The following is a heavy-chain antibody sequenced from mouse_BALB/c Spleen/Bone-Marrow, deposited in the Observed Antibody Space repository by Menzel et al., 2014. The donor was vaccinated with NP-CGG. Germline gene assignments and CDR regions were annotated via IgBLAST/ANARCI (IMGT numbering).Heavy chain of an antibody. CDR2: IYYSGTI. D-gene: IGHD2-1*01. CDR1: GISITTGNYR. Sequence: EVKLQESGPGLVQPSRTVSLTCTVTGISITTGNYRWRWLRQFPGNKLEWIGNIYYSGTITYNPSHTNRTTISRDTSKNQFCLEMNSLTAEDTATYYFARYGNYFDYWGQGTPLTGSS. J-gene: IGHJ2*01. CDR3: ARYGNYFDY. V-gene: IGHV3-5*02.